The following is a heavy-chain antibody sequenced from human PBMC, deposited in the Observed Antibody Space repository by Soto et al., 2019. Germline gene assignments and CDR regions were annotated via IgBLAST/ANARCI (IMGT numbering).Heavy chain of an antibody. J-gene: IGHJ5*02. V-gene: IGHV3-23*01. CDR2: ISGSGGST. Sequence: GGSLRLSCAASGFTFSSYAMSWVRQAPGKGLEWVSAISGSGGSTYYADSVQGRFTISRDNSKNTLYLQMNSLRAEDTAVYYCAKDTSLTIPQPNWFDPWGQGTLVTVSS. CDR3: AKDTSLTIPQPNWFDP. D-gene: IGHD2-21*01. CDR1: GFTFSSYA.